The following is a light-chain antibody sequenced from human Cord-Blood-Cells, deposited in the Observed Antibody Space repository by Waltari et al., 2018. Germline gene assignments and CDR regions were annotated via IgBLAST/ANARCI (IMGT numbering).Light chain of an antibody. J-gene: IGLJ1*01. CDR3: CSYAGSSTYV. CDR1: SSDVGRYNL. CDR2: EGS. V-gene: IGLV2-23*01. Sequence: QSALPHPASVSGSPGQSITIPCTGTSSDVGRYNLVSWYQHHPGKAPKLMIYEGSKLPSGVSNRFSGSKSGNTASLTISGLQAEDEADYYCCSYAGSSTYVFGTGTKVTVL.